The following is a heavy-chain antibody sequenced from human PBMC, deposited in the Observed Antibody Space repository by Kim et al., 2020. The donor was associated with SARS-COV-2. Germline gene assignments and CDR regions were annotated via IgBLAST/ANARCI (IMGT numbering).Heavy chain of an antibody. J-gene: IGHJ3*02. CDR2: ISGSGGST. CDR1: GFTFSSYA. D-gene: IGHD3-22*01. CDR3: AKNRRIEYYYDSSGYGSDAFDI. Sequence: GGSLRLSCAASGFTFSSYAMSWVRQAPGKGLEWVSAISGSGGSTYYADSVKGRSTISRDNSKNTLYLQMNSLRAEDTAVYYCAKNRRIEYYYDSSGYGSDAFDIWGQGTMVTVSS. V-gene: IGHV3-23*01.